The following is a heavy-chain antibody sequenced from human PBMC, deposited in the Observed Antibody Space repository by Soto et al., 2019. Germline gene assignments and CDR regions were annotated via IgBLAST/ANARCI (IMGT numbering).Heavy chain of an antibody. V-gene: IGHV4-39*01. CDR2: IHYSGST. CDR1: GDSISISSYY. CDR3: ASTKDETLYFDY. Sequence: QLQLQESGPGLVKPSETLSLTCSVSGDSISISSYYWGWVRQPPGKGLEWIGSIHYSGSTHYNPSLQSRVIISGDASKKQFSLKLGSVTAADTAMYYCASTKDETLYFDYWGQGNLVTVSS. D-gene: IGHD2-15*01. J-gene: IGHJ4*02.